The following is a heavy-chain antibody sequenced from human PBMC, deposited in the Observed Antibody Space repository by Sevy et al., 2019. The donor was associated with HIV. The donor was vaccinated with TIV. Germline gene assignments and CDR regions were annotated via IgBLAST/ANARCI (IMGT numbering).Heavy chain of an antibody. CDR3: VREDFNAARTLLSFDI. CDR1: GYIFSDYN. V-gene: IGHV1-2*06. Sequence: ASVKVSCKTTGYIFSDYNMHWVRQAPGQGLEWMALINPNSGVTIYAHIFRGRVSVTRDTSMSTAYMELSGLTSDDTAVYYCVREDFNAARTLLSFDIWGQGTMVTVSS. J-gene: IGHJ3*02. CDR2: INPNSGVT. D-gene: IGHD5-18*01.